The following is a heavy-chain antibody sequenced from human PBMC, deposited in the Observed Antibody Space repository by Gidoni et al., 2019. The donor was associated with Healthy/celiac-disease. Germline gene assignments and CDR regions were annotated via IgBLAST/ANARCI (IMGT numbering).Heavy chain of an antibody. Sequence: QVQLQESGPGLVKPSETLSLTCAVSGYSISSGYYWGWIRQPPGKGLEWIGSIYHSGSTYYNPSLKSRVTISVDTSKNQFSLKLSSVTAADTAGYYCARATVYGIDYWGQGTLVTVSS. V-gene: IGHV4-38-2*01. CDR1: GYSISSGYY. J-gene: IGHJ4*02. D-gene: IGHD4-17*01. CDR2: IYHSGST. CDR3: ARATVYGIDY.